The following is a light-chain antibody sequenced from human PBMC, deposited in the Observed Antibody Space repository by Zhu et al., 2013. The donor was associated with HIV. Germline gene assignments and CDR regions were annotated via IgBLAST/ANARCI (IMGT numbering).Light chain of an antibody. J-gene: IGKJ2*03. CDR3: QQYDSSPNS. Sequence: ENVLTQSPGTLSLSPGERATLSCRAGQSVSGNYLAWYQQKPGQAPRLLIYRASTRATDIPDRFSGSGSGTDFTLTISRLEPEDFAVYFCQQYDSSPNSFGQGTKLEIK. CDR1: QSVSGNY. CDR2: RAS. V-gene: IGKV3-20*01.